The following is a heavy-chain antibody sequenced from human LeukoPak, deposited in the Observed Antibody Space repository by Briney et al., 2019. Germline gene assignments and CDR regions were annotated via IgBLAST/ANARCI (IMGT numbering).Heavy chain of an antibody. CDR2: IRYGGSNK. Sequence: PGGSLRLSCAASGFTFSSYGMHWVRQAPGKGLEWVAFIRYGGSNKYYADSVKGRFTISRDNSKNTLYLQMNSLRAEDTAVYYCAKQYDSSGYYYPLDYWGQGTLVTVSS. J-gene: IGHJ4*02. CDR3: AKQYDSSGYYYPLDY. D-gene: IGHD3-22*01. CDR1: GFTFSSYG. V-gene: IGHV3-30*02.